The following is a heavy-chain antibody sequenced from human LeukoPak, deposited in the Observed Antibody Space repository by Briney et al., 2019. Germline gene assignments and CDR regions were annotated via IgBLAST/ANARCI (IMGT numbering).Heavy chain of an antibody. CDR1: GYTFTSYD. CDR3: ARSRSSSWYQKYNWFDP. V-gene: IGHV1-8*01. J-gene: IGHJ5*02. D-gene: IGHD6-13*01. CDR2: MNPNSGNT. Sequence: ASLKVSCKASGYTFTSYDINWVRQATGQGLEGMGWMNPNSGNTGYAQKFQGRVTMTRNTSISTAYMELSSLRSEDTAVYYCARSRSSSWYQKYNWFDPWGQGTLVTVSS.